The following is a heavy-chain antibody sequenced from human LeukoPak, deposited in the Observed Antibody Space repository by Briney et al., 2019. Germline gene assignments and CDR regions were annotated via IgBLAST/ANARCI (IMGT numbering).Heavy chain of an antibody. CDR2: IYYSGST. CDR3: ARGPSKARLFDY. J-gene: IGHJ4*02. Sequence: PSETLSLTCTVSGGSISGYYWSWIRQPPGKGLEWIGYIYYSGSTNYNPSLNSRVTISVDTSKNQFSLKLSSVTAADTAVYYCARGPSKARLFDYWGQGTLVTVSS. V-gene: IGHV4-59*01. CDR1: GGSISGYY.